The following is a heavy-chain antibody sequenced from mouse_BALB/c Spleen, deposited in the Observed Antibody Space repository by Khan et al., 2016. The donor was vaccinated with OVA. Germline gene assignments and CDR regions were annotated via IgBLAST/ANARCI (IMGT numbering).Heavy chain of an antibody. D-gene: IGHD1-1*01. J-gene: IGHJ1*01. Sequence: DVKLVESGGGLVKPGGSLKLSCAASGFTFSSYAMSWVRQTPEKRLEWVASISSGGSTSYPDSVNGRFTISRDNARNILYLQMSSLRSEDTAMYYCARDYYYGTGYFDVWGAGTTVTVSS. CDR1: GFTFSSYA. CDR3: ARDYYYGTGYFDV. CDR2: ISSGGST. V-gene: IGHV5-6-5*01.